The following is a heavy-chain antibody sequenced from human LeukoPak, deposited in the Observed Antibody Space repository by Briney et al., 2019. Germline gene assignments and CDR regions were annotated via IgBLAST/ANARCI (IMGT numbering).Heavy chain of an antibody. V-gene: IGHV4-61*09. CDR2: IYTSGST. J-gene: IGHJ4*02. CDR3: ARTTFYEILTGYSLFDY. CDR1: GGSISSCCYY. D-gene: IGHD3-9*01. Sequence: SETLSLTCTVSGGSISSCCYYWIWMRQPAGKGLDWIGYIYTSGSTNYNPSLQSRVTISVDAPKSQFSLKPSSVPAADTATYYCARTTFYEILTGYSLFDYWGQGTQVAVSS.